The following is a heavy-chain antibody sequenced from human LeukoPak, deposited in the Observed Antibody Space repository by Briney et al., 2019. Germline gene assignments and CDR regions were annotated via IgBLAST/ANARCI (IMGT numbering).Heavy chain of an antibody. V-gene: IGHV1-2*02. D-gene: IGHD3-10*01. J-gene: IGHJ4*02. CDR2: INPNSGGT. Sequence: GASVKVSCKASGYTFTGYYMHWVRQAPGQGLEWMGWINPNSGGTNYAQKFQGRVTMTRDTSISTAYMELSRLRSDDTAVYYCARGAFNYNEKVRGVIMSYYFDYWGQGTLVTVSS. CDR3: ARGAFNYNEKVRGVIMSYYFDY. CDR1: GYTFTGYY.